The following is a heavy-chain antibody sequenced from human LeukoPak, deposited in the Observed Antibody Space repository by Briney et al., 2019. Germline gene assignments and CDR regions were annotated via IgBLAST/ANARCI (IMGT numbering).Heavy chain of an antibody. CDR1: GGSISSSNW. D-gene: IGHD3-16*02. CDR2: IYHSGNT. J-gene: IGHJ3*02. V-gene: IGHV4-4*02. CDR3: ARDFIVVDAFDI. Sequence: SETLSLTCAVSGGSISSSNWWSWVRQPPGKGLEWIGEIYHSGNTNYNPSLKSRVTISVDKSKNQFSLKLSSVTAADTAVYYCARDFIVVDAFDIWGQGTMVTVSS.